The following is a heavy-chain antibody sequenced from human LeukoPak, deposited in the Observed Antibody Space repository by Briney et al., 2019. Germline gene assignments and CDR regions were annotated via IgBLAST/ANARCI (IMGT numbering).Heavy chain of an antibody. CDR3: ARRYNGCDY. CDR1: GGSISSSSYY. D-gene: IGHD5-12*01. J-gene: IGHJ4*02. CDR2: IYYSGST. V-gene: IGHV4-39*01. Sequence: SETLSLTCTVSGGSISSSSYYWGWIRQPPGKGLEWIGSIYYSGSTYYNPSLKSRVTISVDTSKNQFSLKLSSVTAADTAVYYCARRYNGCDYWGQGTLVTVSS.